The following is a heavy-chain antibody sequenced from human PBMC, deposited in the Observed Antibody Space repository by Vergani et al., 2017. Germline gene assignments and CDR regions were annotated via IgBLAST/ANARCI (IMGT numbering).Heavy chain of an antibody. CDR2: IFHTGSS. CDR3: ASRIATAGTYFDN. D-gene: IGHD6-13*01. V-gene: IGHV4-4*03. J-gene: IGHJ4*02. Sequence: QVQLQQWGAGLVKPPGTLSLTCAVSGGSLSSGIWWSWVRQPPGKGLEWIGEIFHTGSSNYNPSLKSRVTMSVDKSKSQFSLKLTSVTAADTAVYYCASRIATAGTYFDNWGQGTQVTVSS. CDR1: GGSLSSGIW.